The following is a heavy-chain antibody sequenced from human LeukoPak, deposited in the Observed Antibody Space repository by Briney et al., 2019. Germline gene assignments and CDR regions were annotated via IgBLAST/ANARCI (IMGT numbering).Heavy chain of an antibody. CDR2: INPSGGST. J-gene: IGHJ6*02. CDR3: ARAILMAYYYYYGMDV. D-gene: IGHD3-16*01. V-gene: IGHV1-46*01. Sequence: ASVKVSCKASGYTFTSYYMHWVRQPPGQGLEWMGIINPSGGSTSYAQKFQGRVTMTRDTSTSTVYMELSSLRSEDTAVYYCARAILMAYYYYYGMDVWGQGTTVTVSS. CDR1: GYTFTSYY.